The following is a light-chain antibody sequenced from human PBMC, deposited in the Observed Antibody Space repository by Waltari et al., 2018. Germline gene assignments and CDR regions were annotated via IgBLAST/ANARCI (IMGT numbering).Light chain of an antibody. CDR1: QSISSW. V-gene: IGKV1-5*03. J-gene: IGKJ2*01. Sequence: DIQMTQSPSTLSASVGDRGTITCRASQSISSWLAWYQQKPGKAPKLLIYKASSLESGVPSRFSGSGSGTEFTLTISSLQPDDFATYYCQQYNSYSYTFGQGTKLEI. CDR2: KAS. CDR3: QQYNSYSYT.